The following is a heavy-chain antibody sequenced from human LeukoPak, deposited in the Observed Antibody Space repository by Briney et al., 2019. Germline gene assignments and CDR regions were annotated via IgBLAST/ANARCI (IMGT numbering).Heavy chain of an antibody. V-gene: IGHV3-23*01. D-gene: IGHD5-18*01. CDR2: ISGSGGST. Sequence: GGSLRLSCAASGFTFSSYAMSWVRQAPGKGLEWVSAISGSGGSTYYADSVKGRFTISRDNSKNTLYLQMNSLRAEDTAVYYCAKAKYSYGTKGMTTFDYWGQGTLVTVSS. CDR3: AKAKYSYGTKGMTTFDY. CDR1: GFTFSSYA. J-gene: IGHJ4*02.